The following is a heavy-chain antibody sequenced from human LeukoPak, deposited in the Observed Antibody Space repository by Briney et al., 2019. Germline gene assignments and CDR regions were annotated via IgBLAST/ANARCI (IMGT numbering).Heavy chain of an antibody. CDR1: GGSISSYY. Sequence: SETLSLTCTVSGGSISSYYWSWIRKPPGKGLEWIGYIYYSGSTNYNPALKSRVTISVDTYKNQFSLKLSSVTAADTAVYYCARGGSTGTNLNWVDTWGQGTLVTVRS. J-gene: IGHJ5*02. D-gene: IGHD1-1*01. CDR2: IYYSGST. CDR3: ARGGSTGTNLNWVDT. V-gene: IGHV4-59*01.